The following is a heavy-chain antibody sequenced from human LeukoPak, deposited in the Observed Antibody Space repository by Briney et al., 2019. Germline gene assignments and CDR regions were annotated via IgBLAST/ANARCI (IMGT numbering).Heavy chain of an antibody. D-gene: IGHD5-12*01. CDR1: GGTFSSYA. Sequence: ATVKVSCKASGGTFSSYAISWVRQAPGQGLEWMGGIIPIFGTANYAQKFQGRVTITADESTSTAYMELSSLRSEDTAVYYCALMVATTRPTGYYYYGMDVWGKGTTVTVSS. CDR3: ALMVATTRPTGYYYYGMDV. J-gene: IGHJ6*04. CDR2: IIPIFGTA. V-gene: IGHV1-69*13.